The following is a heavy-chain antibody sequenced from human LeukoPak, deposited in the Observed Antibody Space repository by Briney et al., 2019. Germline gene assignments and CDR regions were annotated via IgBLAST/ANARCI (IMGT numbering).Heavy chain of an antibody. J-gene: IGHJ4*02. CDR3: ARDYGYNSGLGY. CDR2: IIPIFGTA. Sequence: SVKVSCKASGYTFTSYAISWGRQAPGQGLEWMGGIIPIFGTANYAQKFQGRVTITADKSTTTAYMELSSLRSEDTAVYYCARDYGYNSGLGYWGQGTLVTVSS. CDR1: GYTFTSYA. D-gene: IGHD5-24*01. V-gene: IGHV1-69*06.